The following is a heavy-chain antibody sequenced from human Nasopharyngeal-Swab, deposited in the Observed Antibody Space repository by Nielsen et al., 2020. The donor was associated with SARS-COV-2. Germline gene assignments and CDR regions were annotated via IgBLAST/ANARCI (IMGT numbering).Heavy chain of an antibody. J-gene: IGHJ3*02. CDR1: GFTFSSYG. CDR3: ARDRIAAAGDAFDI. V-gene: IGHV3-33*01. CDR2: IWYDGSNK. D-gene: IGHD6-13*01. Sequence: GESLKISCAAYGFTFSSYGMHWVRQAPGKGLEWVAVIWYDGSNKYYADSVKGRFTISRDNSKNTLYLQMNSLRAEDTAVYYCARDRIAAAGDAFDIWGQGTMVTVSS.